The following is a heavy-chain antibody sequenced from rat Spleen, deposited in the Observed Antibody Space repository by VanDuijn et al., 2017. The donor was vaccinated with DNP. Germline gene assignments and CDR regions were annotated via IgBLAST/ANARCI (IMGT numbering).Heavy chain of an antibody. Sequence: EVQLVESGGGLVQPGRSLKLSCAASGFTFSDYYMAWVRQAPKKGLEWVASISYEGSSTYYGDSVKGRFTVSRDNAKSTLYLQMDSLRSEDTATYYCAGNYFDGSFYYPFAYWGQGTLVTVSS. CDR3: AGNYFDGSFYYPFAY. D-gene: IGHD1-12*02. V-gene: IGHV5-22*01. CDR2: ISYEGSST. J-gene: IGHJ3*01. CDR1: GFTFSDYY.